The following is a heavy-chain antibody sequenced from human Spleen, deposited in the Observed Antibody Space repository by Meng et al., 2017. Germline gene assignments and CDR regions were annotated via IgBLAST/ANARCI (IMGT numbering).Heavy chain of an antibody. D-gene: IGHD3-10*01. Sequence: QVQLVQSGSELKKSGSSVKVSCKASDYTFTGFGVCWVRQAPGQGLEWMAWLGAHPGDTSHAPKFLGRVTVTADTATATAYMELWSLTSDDTAVYYCARGTPGRSYCDYWGLGTLVTVSS. V-gene: IGHV1-18*01. J-gene: IGHJ4*02. CDR1: DYTFTGFG. CDR2: LGAHPGDT. CDR3: ARGTPGRSYCDY.